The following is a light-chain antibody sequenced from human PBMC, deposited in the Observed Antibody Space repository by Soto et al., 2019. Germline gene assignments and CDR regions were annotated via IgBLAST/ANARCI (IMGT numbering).Light chain of an antibody. Sequence: EIVLTQSPGTLSLSPGERATLSCRASQSVNSRYLAWYQQKPGQAPRLLIYDASSRATGIPDRFSGSGSGTDFTLTVSRLEPEDSAVYYCHQYGSSPFTFGPGT. V-gene: IGKV3-20*01. J-gene: IGKJ3*01. CDR2: DAS. CDR3: HQYGSSPFT. CDR1: QSVNSRY.